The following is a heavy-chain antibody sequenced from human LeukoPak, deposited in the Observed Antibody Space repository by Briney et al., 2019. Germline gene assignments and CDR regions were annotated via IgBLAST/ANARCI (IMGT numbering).Heavy chain of an antibody. V-gene: IGHV3-43*01. CDR3: ARGNRLVAAAGTGNWFDP. CDR1: GFTFDDYT. D-gene: IGHD6-13*01. CDR2: ISWDGGST. Sequence: GGSLRLSCAASGFTFDDYTMHWVRQAPGKGLEWVSLISWDGGSTYYGDSVKGRFTISRDNAKNSLYLQMNSLRAEDTAVYYCARGNRLVAAAGTGNWFDPWGQGTLVTVSS. J-gene: IGHJ5*02.